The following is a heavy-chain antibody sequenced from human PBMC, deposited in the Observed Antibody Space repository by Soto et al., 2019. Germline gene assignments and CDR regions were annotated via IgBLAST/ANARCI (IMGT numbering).Heavy chain of an antibody. CDR2: ISAYNGNT. V-gene: IGHV1-18*01. CDR3: AVTPNYYGSVPIPYYGMDV. CDR1: GGTFTSYG. D-gene: IGHD3-10*01. Sequence: ASVKVSCKASGGTFTSYGISWVRQAPGQGLEWMGWISAYNGNTNYAQKLQGRVTMTTDTSTSTAYMELRSLRSDDTAVYYCAVTPNYYGSVPIPYYGMDVWSQGTTVTVSS. J-gene: IGHJ6*02.